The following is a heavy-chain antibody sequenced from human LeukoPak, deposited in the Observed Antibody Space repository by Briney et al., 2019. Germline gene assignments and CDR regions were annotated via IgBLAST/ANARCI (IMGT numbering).Heavy chain of an antibody. CDR1: GGSISSSSYY. D-gene: IGHD6-19*01. CDR3: ARAVAGHLDY. Sequence: PSETLSLTCTVSGGSISSSSYYWGWIRQPPGKGLEWIGYIYYSGSTNYNPSLKSRVTISVDTSKNQFSLKLSSVTAADTAVYYCARAVAGHLDYWGQGTLVTVSS. J-gene: IGHJ4*02. V-gene: IGHV4-61*05. CDR2: IYYSGST.